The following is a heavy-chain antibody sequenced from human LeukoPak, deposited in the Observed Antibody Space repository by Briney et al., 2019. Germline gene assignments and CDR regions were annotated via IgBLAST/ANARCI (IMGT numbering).Heavy chain of an antibody. Sequence: PSETLSLTCTVSGGSISINSYYWGWIRQPPGKGLEWIANIYYTGTTYYSPSLKSRVTISVDTSKNQFSLKLSSVTAADTAVYYCARLAAAGDYDYWGQGTQVTVSS. V-gene: IGHV4-39*01. CDR3: ARLAAAGDYDY. CDR1: GGSISINSYY. CDR2: IYYTGTT. J-gene: IGHJ4*02. D-gene: IGHD6-13*01.